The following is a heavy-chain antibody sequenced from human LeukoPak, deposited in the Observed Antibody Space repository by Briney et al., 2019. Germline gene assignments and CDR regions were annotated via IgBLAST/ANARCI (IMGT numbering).Heavy chain of an antibody. CDR3: ATGPRYNWNYGY. V-gene: IGHV1-69*04. CDR1: GGTFSSYA. CDR2: IIPILGIA. J-gene: IGHJ4*02. D-gene: IGHD1-7*01. Sequence: GASVKVSCKASGGTFSSYAISWVRQAPGQGLEWMGRIIPILGIANYAQKFQGRVTMTEDTSTDTAYMELSSLRSEDTAVYYCATGPRYNWNYGYWGQGTLVTVSS.